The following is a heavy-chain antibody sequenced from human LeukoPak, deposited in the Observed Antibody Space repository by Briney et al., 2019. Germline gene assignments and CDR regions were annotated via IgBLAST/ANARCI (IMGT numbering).Heavy chain of an antibody. Sequence: PGGSLILSCAASGFTIGGFAMTWVRQAPGKGLEWVSSIGSDYKTHYSESVKGRFAISRDNSQSTVFLQMNSLRAEDTALYYCAKDLHYHVAMDVWGQGTVVTVSS. CDR3: AKDLHYHVAMDV. J-gene: IGHJ6*02. CDR2: IGSDYKT. D-gene: IGHD3-10*02. CDR1: GFTIGGFA. V-gene: IGHV3-23*01.